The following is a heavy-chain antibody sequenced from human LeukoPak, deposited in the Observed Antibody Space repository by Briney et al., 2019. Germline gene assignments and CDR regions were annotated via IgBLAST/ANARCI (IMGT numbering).Heavy chain of an antibody. V-gene: IGHV3-7*03. J-gene: IGHJ4*02. D-gene: IGHD3-22*01. CDR2: IKQDGSEK. Sequence: GGSLRLSCAASGFTFSTYWMSWVRQAPGKGLEWVANIKQDGSEKYYVDSVKGRFTISRDNAKNSLYLQMNSLRAEDTAVYFCAEDVRYDSSGIFDYWGQGTLVTVSS. CDR1: GFTFSTYW. CDR3: AEDVRYDSSGIFDY.